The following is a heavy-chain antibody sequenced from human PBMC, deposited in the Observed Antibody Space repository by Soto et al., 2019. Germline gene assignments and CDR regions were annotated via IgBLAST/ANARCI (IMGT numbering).Heavy chain of an antibody. D-gene: IGHD5-12*01. V-gene: IGHV1-69*13. CDR2: IIPIFGTA. CDR3: AHLNSGYDDY. J-gene: IGHJ4*02. Sequence: SVKFSCKASGGTFSSYAISWVRQAPGQGLEWMGGIIPIFGTANYAQKFQGRVTITADESTSTAYMELSSLRSEDTAVYYCAHLNSGYDDYWGQGTLVTVSS. CDR1: GGTFSSYA.